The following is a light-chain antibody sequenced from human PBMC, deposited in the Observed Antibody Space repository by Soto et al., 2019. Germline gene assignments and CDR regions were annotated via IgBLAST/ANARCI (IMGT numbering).Light chain of an antibody. V-gene: IGKV1-8*01. CDR2: DAS. CDR3: QQLKSFPLN. CDR1: QDIGTY. Sequence: AIRMTQSPSSFSASTGDRVSITCRATQDIGTYLAWYQQIPGKAPKLLIYDASTLQTGVPSRFSGSGSGTEFTLTISSLLPEDFATYHCQQLKSFPLNFGQGTRLEI. J-gene: IGKJ5*01.